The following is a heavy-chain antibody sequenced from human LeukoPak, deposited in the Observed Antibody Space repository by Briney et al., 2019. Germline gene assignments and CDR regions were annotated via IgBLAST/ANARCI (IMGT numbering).Heavy chain of an antibody. CDR3: AKDSTDVPFSLMILYYFDY. CDR2: ISSSGGNT. CDR1: GFTFSSYG. D-gene: IGHD3-16*01. J-gene: IGHJ4*02. V-gene: IGHV3-23*01. Sequence: GGSLRLSCAVTGFTFSSYGMSWVRQAPGKGLEWVSAISSSGGNTYYADSVKGRFIISRDSSKNTLYLQMSSLRVEDTAVYYCAKDSTDVPFSLMILYYFDYWGQGTLVTVSS.